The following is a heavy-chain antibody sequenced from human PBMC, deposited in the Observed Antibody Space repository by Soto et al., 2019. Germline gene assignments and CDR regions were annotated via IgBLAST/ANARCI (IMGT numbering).Heavy chain of an antibody. J-gene: IGHJ5*02. CDR3: ARESRDYYGSGSYPRWFAP. CDR1: GYTFTSYG. Sequence: ASVKVSCKASGYTFTSYGISWVRQAPGQGLEWMGWISAYNGNTNYAQKLQGRVTMTTDTSTSTAYMELRSLRSDDTAVYYCARESRDYYGSGSYPRWFAPWGQGTLVTVSS. CDR2: ISAYNGNT. V-gene: IGHV1-18*01. D-gene: IGHD3-10*01.